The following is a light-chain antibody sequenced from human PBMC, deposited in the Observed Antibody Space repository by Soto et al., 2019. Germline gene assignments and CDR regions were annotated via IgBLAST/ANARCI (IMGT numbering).Light chain of an antibody. CDR1: ESVSSN. J-gene: IGKJ1*01. V-gene: IGKV3-15*01. Sequence: ETVMTQSPAPLSVSPGERATLSCRASESVSSNLVWYQQKPGQAPRLLIYGASTRVTGIPARFSGSGSGTEFTLTISSLQSEDFAVYYCLQYKNWPRTFGQGTKVEIK. CDR3: LQYKNWPRT. CDR2: GAS.